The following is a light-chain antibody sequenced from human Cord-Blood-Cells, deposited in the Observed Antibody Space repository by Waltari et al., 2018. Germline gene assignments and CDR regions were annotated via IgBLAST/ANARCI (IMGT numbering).Light chain of an antibody. V-gene: IGLV3-25*03. CDR1: ALPKQY. CDR2: KDK. Sequence: SYELTQPPSVSVSPGQTARITCSGDALPKQYAYWYQQKPGQAPVLVIYKDKKRPSGIPERCSGSSSGTTVTLTISGVQAEDEADYYCQSADSSGTWVFGGGTKLTVL. J-gene: IGLJ3*02. CDR3: QSADSSGTWV.